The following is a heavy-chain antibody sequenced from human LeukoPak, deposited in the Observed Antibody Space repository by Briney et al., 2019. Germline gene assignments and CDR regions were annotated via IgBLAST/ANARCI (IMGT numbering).Heavy chain of an antibody. D-gene: IGHD1-26*01. CDR2: IEQDGSQK. V-gene: IGHV3-7*01. CDR3: ARNSGSNPFDY. Sequence: GGSLRLSCAASGFTFSSYWLSWVCQAPGKGLEWVASIEQDGSQKYYVDSVRGRFTISRDNAKNSVYLQTNSLRVEDTAVYCCARNSGSNPFDYWGQGTLVTVSS. CDR1: GFTFSSYW. J-gene: IGHJ4*02.